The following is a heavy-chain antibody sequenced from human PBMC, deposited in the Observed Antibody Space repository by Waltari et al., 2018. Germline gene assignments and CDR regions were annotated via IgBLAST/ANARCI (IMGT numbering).Heavy chain of an antibody. CDR1: RYTLSGFP. D-gene: IGHD2-15*01. J-gene: IGHJ6*03. CDR2: FDRGDGQT. V-gene: IGHV1-24*01. Sequence: QVQVVQSGAEAMKPGASVKVSCKFSRYTLSGFPIHWVRQPRGKGLEWIGRFDRGDGQTTSARKFLGRITMTEDTSTDTAYMELSSLRSEDTGVYYCHLLGRNIVLAGASPSYYSYMDVWGRGTSVTVSS. CDR3: HLLGRNIVLAGASPSYYSYMDV.